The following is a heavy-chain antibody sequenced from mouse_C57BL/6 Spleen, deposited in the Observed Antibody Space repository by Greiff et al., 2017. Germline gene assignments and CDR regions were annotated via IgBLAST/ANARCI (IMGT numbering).Heavy chain of an antibody. CDR2: IYPRDGST. Sequence: QVQLKESGPELVKPGASVKLSCKASGYTFTSYDINWVKQRPGQGLEWIGWIYPRDGSTTYNEKFKGKATLTVDTSSSTAYMELHSLTSEDSAVYFCARSGGEVYYAMDYWGQGTSVTVSS. D-gene: IGHD3-1*01. CDR1: GYTFTSYD. CDR3: ARSGGEVYYAMDY. V-gene: IGHV1-85*01. J-gene: IGHJ4*01.